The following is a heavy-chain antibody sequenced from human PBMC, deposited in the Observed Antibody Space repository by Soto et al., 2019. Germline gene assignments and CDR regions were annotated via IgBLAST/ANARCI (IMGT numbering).Heavy chain of an antibody. V-gene: IGHV3-23*01. CDR3: AKDLGYCSGGSCLRFDY. CDR2: ISGSGSST. Sequence: EVQLLESGGGLVQPGGSLRLSCAASGFTFSIYAMTWVRQAPGKGLEWVSAISGSGSSTYYADSLKGRFTISRDNSKNTLYLQMSSLRAEDTALYYCAKDLGYCSGGSCLRFDYWGQGTLVTVSS. D-gene: IGHD2-15*01. J-gene: IGHJ4*02. CDR1: GFTFSIYA.